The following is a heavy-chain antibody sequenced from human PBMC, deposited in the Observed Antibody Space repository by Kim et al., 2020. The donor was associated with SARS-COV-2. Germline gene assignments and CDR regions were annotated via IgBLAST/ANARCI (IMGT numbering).Heavy chain of an antibody. V-gene: IGHV3-7*01. CDR3: ATRRGAEAGTNY. CDR1: GFTINSYW. Sequence: GGSLRLSCAASGFTINSYWMNWVRQALGKGPEWVATIKEDGSERYYVDSVKGRFTVSRDNAKNSLYLQMNSLRVDDTAVYYCATRRGAEAGTNYWGQGTL. D-gene: IGHD6-19*01. CDR2: IKEDGSER. J-gene: IGHJ4*02.